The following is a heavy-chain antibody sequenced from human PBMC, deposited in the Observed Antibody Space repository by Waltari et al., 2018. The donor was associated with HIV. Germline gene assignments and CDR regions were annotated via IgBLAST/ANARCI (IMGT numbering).Heavy chain of an antibody. V-gene: IGHV4-39*01. CDR2: IYYSGST. J-gene: IGHJ4*02. CDR3: ARSPYCGGDCFYFDY. Sequence: QLQLQESGPGLVKPSETLSLTCTVSGGSISSSSYYWGWIRQPPGKGLEWLGSIYYSGSTSYNPSLKSRVTISVDTSKNQFSLKLNSVTAADTAVYYCARSPYCGGDCFYFDYWGQGTPVTVSS. D-gene: IGHD2-21*02. CDR1: GGSISSSSYY.